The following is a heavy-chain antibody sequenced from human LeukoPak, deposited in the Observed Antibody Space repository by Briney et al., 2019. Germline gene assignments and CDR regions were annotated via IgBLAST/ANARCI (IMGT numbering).Heavy chain of an antibody. CDR1: GYTFTSYY. Sequence: GASVKVSCKASGYTFTSYYMHWVRQAPGQGLEWMGIINPSGGSTSYAQKFQGRVTMTRDTSTSTVYMELSSLRSEDTAVYYCARDLRRYYYDSSGYYPLDYWGQGTLVTVSS. D-gene: IGHD3-22*01. CDR2: INPSGGST. V-gene: IGHV1-46*01. CDR3: ARDLRRYYYDSSGYYPLDY. J-gene: IGHJ4*02.